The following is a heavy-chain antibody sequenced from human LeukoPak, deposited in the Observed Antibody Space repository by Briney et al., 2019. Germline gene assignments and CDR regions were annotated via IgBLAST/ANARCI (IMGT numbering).Heavy chain of an antibody. Sequence: GGSLRLSCAASGFTFSSYAMHWVRQAPGKGLEWVAVISYDGSNKYYVDSVKGRFTISRDNSKNTLYLQMNSLRAEDTAVYYCARGSEQWLQDYYGMDVWGQGTTVTVSS. J-gene: IGHJ6*02. V-gene: IGHV3-30-3*01. CDR3: ARGSEQWLQDYYGMDV. CDR1: GFTFSSYA. CDR2: ISYDGSNK. D-gene: IGHD6-19*01.